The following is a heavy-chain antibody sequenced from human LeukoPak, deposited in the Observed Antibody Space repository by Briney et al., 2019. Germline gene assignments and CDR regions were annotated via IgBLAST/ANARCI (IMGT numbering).Heavy chain of an antibody. V-gene: IGHV3-23*01. J-gene: IGHJ4*02. Sequence: GGSLRLSCAASGFIVRNYAMSWVRQAPGKGLEWVSGISNSGGYTYYADSVRGRFTISRDNSKNTLYLQMNSLSAEDTAVYYCAKDSGQWLRSPFDYWGQGTLVTVSS. CDR2: ISNSGGYT. D-gene: IGHD5-12*01. CDR3: AKDSGQWLRSPFDY. CDR1: GFIVRNYA.